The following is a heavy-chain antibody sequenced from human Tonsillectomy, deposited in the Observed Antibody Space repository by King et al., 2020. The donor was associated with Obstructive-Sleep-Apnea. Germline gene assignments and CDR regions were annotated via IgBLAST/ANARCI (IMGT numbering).Heavy chain of an antibody. V-gene: IGHV4-59*07. D-gene: IGHD6-19*01. CDR1: GDSMSPTY. J-gene: IGHJ4*02. CDR2: ISYAGDT. CDR3: ARGGMYITVAGRLDL. Sequence: QLQESGPGLVKPSDTLSLTCSVSGDSMSPTYWNWIRQPPGSRLEWIGHISYAGDTNYNPSLKSRVTMSIDMSKDQFSLKLTAVTAADSAIYFCARGGMYITVAGRLDLWGQGTVVTVSS.